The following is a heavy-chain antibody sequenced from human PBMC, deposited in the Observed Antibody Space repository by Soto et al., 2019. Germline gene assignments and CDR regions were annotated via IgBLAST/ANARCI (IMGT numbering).Heavy chain of an antibody. CDR1: GFTFSSYG. CDR2: IWYDGSNK. V-gene: IGHV3-33*01. CDR3: ARDHRHGREYYDFWSGSYDAFDIWVNSDY. Sequence: GGSLRLSCAASGFTFSSYGMHWVRQAPGKGLEWVAVIWYDGSNKYYADSVKGRFTISRDNSKNTLYLQMNSLRAEDTAVYYCARDHRHGREYYDFWSGSYDAFDIWVNSDYWGPGTLVTVSS. J-gene: IGHJ4*02. D-gene: IGHD3-3*01.